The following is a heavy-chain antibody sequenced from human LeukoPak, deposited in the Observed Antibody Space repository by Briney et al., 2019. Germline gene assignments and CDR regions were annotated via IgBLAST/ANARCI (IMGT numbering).Heavy chain of an antibody. V-gene: IGHV4-39*01. CDR1: GGSISSSSYY. D-gene: IGHD6-6*01. Sequence: SETLSLTCTVSGGSISSSSYYWGWIRQPPGKGLEWIGSIYYSGSTYYNPSLKSRVTISVDTSKNQFSLKLSSVTAADTAVYYFARLPWEREYSSSSEVYWYFDLWGRGTLVTVSS. J-gene: IGHJ2*01. CDR2: IYYSGST. CDR3: ARLPWEREYSSSSEVYWYFDL.